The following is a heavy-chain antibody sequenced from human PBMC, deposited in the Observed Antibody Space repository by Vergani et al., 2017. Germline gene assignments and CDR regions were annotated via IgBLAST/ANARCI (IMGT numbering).Heavy chain of an antibody. CDR1: GYTFSNYW. Sequence: EVQLVQSGAEVTKPGESLKISCQGSGYTFSNYWIGWVRQTPGKGLEWMGTIYPGDSDTRYSPSFQGQVTISADKSISTAYLQWSSLKASDTAMYYCARSGGSSVYYYYYMDVWGKGTTVTVSS. J-gene: IGHJ6*03. CDR3: ARSGGSSVYYYYYMDV. D-gene: IGHD6-6*01. V-gene: IGHV5-51*01. CDR2: IYPGDSDT.